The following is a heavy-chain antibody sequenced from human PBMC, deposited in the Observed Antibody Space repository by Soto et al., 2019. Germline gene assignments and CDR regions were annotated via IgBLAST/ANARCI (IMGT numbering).Heavy chain of an antibody. CDR3: AIGYSSSWYFDY. CDR1: GGSISSYY. V-gene: IGHV4-59*12. J-gene: IGHJ4*02. Sequence: SETLSLTCTVSGGSISSYYWSWIRQPPGKGLEWIGYIYYSGSTNYNPSLKSRVTISVDTSKNQFSLKLSSVTAADTAVYYCAIGYSSSWYFDYWGQGTLVTVSS. CDR2: IYYSGST. D-gene: IGHD6-13*01.